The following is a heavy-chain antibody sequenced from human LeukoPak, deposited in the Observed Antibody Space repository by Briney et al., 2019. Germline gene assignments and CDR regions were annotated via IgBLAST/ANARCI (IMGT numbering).Heavy chain of an antibody. CDR3: ARDSEGYFDY. Sequence: GASVKVSCKASGGTFISYAISWVRQAPGQGLEWMGGIIPIFGTANYAQKFQGRVTITAGESTSTAYVELSSLRSEDTAVYYCARDSEGYFDYWGQGTLVTVSS. CDR2: IIPIFGTA. V-gene: IGHV1-69*01. D-gene: IGHD1-26*01. CDR1: GGTFISYA. J-gene: IGHJ4*02.